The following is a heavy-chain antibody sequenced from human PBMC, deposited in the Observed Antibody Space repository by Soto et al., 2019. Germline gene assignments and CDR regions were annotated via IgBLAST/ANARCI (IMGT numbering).Heavy chain of an antibody. CDR2: ISSSSYI. V-gene: IGHV3-21*01. CDR3: ASGYVYYYYGMDV. D-gene: IGHD3-22*01. CDR1: GFTFSSYS. Sequence: ESGGGLVKPGGSLRLSCAASGFTFSSYSMNWVRQAPGKGLEWVSSISSSSYIYYADSVKGRFTISRDNAKNSLYLQMNSLRAEDTAVYYCASGYVYYYYGMDVWGQGTTVTVSS. J-gene: IGHJ6*02.